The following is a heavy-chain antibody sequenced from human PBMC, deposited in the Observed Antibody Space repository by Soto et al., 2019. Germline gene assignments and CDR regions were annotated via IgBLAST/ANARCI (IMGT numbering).Heavy chain of an antibody. V-gene: IGHV3-74*01. CDR2: INSDGSST. Sequence: EVQLVESGGGLVQPGGSLRFSCAASGFTFSSYWMHWVRQAPGKGLVWVSRINSDGSSTNYADSVKGRFTISRDNAKNTLYVQMNSLSAEDTAVYYCARGLYGDYGNDYWGQGTLVTVSS. CDR3: ARGLYGDYGNDY. CDR1: GFTFSSYW. D-gene: IGHD4-17*01. J-gene: IGHJ4*02.